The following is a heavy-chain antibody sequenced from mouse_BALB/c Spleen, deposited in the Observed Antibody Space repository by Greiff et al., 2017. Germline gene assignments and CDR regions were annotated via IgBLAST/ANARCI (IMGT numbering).Heavy chain of an antibody. J-gene: IGHJ4*01. CDR3: ARRDAGYAMDY. D-gene: IGHD3-3*01. Sequence: QVQLQQSGAELVRPGTSVKVSCKASGYAFTNYLIEWVKQRPGQGLEWIGVINPGSGGTNYNEKFKGKATLTADKSSSTAYMQLSSLTSDDSAVYFCARRDAGYAMDYWGQGTSVTVSS. V-gene: IGHV1-54*01. CDR1: GYAFTNYL. CDR2: INPGSGGT.